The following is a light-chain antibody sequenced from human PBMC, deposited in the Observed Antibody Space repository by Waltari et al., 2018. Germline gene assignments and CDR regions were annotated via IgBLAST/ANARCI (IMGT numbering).Light chain of an antibody. J-gene: IGLJ3*02. CDR1: SRDVGGYNY. V-gene: IGLV2-11*01. CDR3: CSYAGSRV. CDR2: DVS. Sequence: QSALTQPRPVSGSPGQSVTISCTGTSRDVGGYNYVPWYQQHPGKPPKLMIYDVSKRPSGVPDRFSGSKSGNTASLTISGLQAEDEADYYCCSYAGSRVFGGGTKLTVL.